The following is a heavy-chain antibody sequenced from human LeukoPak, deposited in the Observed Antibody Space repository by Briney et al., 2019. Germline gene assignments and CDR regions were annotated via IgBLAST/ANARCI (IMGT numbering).Heavy chain of an antibody. J-gene: IGHJ4*02. Sequence: PGGSLRLPCAASGFTFSNYGMHWVRQAPGKGLEWVTFIRNDGIHKYYIDSVKGRFTISRDTSKNTLYLQMNSLRPEDTAVYYCATDRSSSWSGGDYWGQGTLVTVSS. CDR1: GFTFSNYG. V-gene: IGHV3-30*02. CDR2: IRNDGIHK. CDR3: ATDRSSSWSGGDY. D-gene: IGHD6-13*01.